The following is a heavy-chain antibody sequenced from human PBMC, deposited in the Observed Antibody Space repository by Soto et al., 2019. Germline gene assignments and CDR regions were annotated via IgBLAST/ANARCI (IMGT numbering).Heavy chain of an antibody. Sequence: QVQLVQSGAEVKKPGSSVKVSCKASGGTFSSYAISWVRQAPGQGLEWMGGIIPSFGTANYAQKFQGRVTITADESTSTAYMELSSLRSEDTAVYYCARSITGTVSYYYGMDVWGQGTTVTVSS. V-gene: IGHV1-69*12. J-gene: IGHJ6*02. D-gene: IGHD1-20*01. CDR2: IIPSFGTA. CDR3: ARSITGTVSYYYGMDV. CDR1: GGTFSSYA.